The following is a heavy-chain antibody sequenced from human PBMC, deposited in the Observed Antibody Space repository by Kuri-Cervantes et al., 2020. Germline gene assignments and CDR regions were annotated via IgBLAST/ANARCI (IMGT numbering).Heavy chain of an antibody. J-gene: IGHJ4*02. V-gene: IGHV1-8*01. Sequence: ASVKVSCKASGYPFTAYDINWVRQATGQGLEWMGWMNPNTGRTGYARHFQGRVTMTRNTSISTAYLELSSLISEDTAMYYCARDSVGAGDYWGQGTLVTVSS. D-gene: IGHD1-26*01. CDR3: ARDSVGAGDY. CDR2: MNPNTGRT. CDR1: GYPFTAYD.